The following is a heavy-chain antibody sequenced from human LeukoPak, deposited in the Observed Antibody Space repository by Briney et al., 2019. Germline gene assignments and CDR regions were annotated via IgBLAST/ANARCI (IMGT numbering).Heavy chain of an antibody. J-gene: IGHJ6*03. CDR3: ARSEYSRSPPLYYYYYYYMDV. Sequence: SVKVSCRASGGTFSSYAISWVRQAPGQGLEWMGGIIPIFGTANYAQKFQGRVTITTDESTSTAYMELSSLRSEDTAVYYCARSEYSRSPPLYYYYYYYMDVWGKGTTVTVSS. V-gene: IGHV1-69*05. D-gene: IGHD6-6*01. CDR1: GGTFSSYA. CDR2: IIPIFGTA.